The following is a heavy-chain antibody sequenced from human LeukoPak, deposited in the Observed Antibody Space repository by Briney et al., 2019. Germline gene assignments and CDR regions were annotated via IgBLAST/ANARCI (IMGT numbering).Heavy chain of an antibody. CDR3: AKRLLGYYYDSSGYHP. CDR2: ISWNSDSI. V-gene: IGHV3-9*01. J-gene: IGHJ5*02. CDR1: GFTFGDYA. Sequence: GGSLRLSCAASGFTFGDYAMHWVRQAPGKGLEWVSGISWNSDSIGYADSVKGRFTISRDNAKNSLYLQMNSLRAEDTAVYYCAKRLLGYYYDSSGYHPWGQGTLVTVSS. D-gene: IGHD3-22*01.